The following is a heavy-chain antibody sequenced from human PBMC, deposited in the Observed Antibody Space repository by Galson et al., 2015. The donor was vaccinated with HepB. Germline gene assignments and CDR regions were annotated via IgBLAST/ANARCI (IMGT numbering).Heavy chain of an antibody. Sequence: ETLSLTCAVYGGSFSGYYWSWIRQPPGKGLEWIGEINHSGSTNYNPSLKSRVTISVDTSKNQFSLRLSSVTAADTAVYYCASVGSYYYGSGSPDYWGQGTLVTVSS. V-gene: IGHV4-34*01. CDR3: ASVGSYYYGSGSPDY. CDR1: GGSFSGYY. CDR2: INHSGST. D-gene: IGHD3-10*01. J-gene: IGHJ4*02.